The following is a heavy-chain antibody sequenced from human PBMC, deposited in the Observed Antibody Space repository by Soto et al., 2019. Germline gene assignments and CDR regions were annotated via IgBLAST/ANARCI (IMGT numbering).Heavy chain of an antibody. Sequence: GASVKVSCKASGYTFTGYYMHWVRQAPGQGLEWMGWINPNSGGTNYAQKFQGWVTMTRDTSISTAYMELSRLRSDDTAVYYCARVRSSSSPWFDPWGQGTLVTVSS. D-gene: IGHD6-6*01. CDR2: INPNSGGT. J-gene: IGHJ5*02. V-gene: IGHV1-2*04. CDR1: GYTFTGYY. CDR3: ARVRSSSSPWFDP.